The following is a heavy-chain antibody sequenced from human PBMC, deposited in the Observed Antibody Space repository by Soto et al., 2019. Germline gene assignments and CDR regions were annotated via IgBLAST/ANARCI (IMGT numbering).Heavy chain of an antibody. D-gene: IGHD5-18*01. J-gene: IGHJ5*02. Sequence: QVQLVQSGAEVKKPGASVKVSCKASGYTFTSYAMHWVRQAPGQRLEWMGWINAGNGSTKYSQKFQGRVTITRDTSASTAYMELSSLRSEDTAVYYCARAGRGYSYGWFDPWGQGTLVTVSS. CDR1: GYTFTSYA. CDR2: INAGNGST. V-gene: IGHV1-3*01. CDR3: ARAGRGYSYGWFDP.